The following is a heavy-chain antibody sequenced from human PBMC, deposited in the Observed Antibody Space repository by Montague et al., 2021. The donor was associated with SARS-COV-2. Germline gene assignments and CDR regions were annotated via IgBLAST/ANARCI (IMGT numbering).Heavy chain of an antibody. V-gene: IGHV2-70*01. CDR1: GFSLSTSGMC. CDR2: IDWDDDK. J-gene: IGHJ6*02. Sequence: PALVKPTQTLTLTCTFSGFSLSTSGMCVSWIRQPPGKALEWLAPIDWDDDKYYSTSLKTRLTISKDTSKNQVVLTMTNMDPVDTATYYCARIREGPYGSGPDYYYYYGMDVWGQGTTVTVSS. CDR3: ARIREGPYGSGPDYYYYYGMDV. D-gene: IGHD3-10*01.